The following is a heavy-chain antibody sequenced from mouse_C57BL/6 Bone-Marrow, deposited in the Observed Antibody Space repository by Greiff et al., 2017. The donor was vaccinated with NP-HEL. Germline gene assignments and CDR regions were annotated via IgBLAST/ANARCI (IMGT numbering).Heavy chain of an antibody. CDR1: GFTFSDYG. J-gene: IGHJ2*01. D-gene: IGHD1-1*01. CDR2: ISSGSSTI. V-gene: IGHV5-17*01. Sequence: DVKLVESGGGLVKPGGSLKLSCAASGFTFSDYGMHWVRQAPEKGLEWVAYISSGSSTIYYADTVKGRFTISRDNAKNTLFLQMTSLRSEDTAMYYCARTGTTVVAQGFDYWGQGTTLTVSS. CDR3: ARTGTTVVAQGFDY.